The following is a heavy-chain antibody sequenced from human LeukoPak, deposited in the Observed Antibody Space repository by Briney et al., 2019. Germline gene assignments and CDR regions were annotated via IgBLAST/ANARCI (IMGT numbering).Heavy chain of an antibody. CDR1: GFTFSSHA. J-gene: IGHJ4*02. CDR2: VSGSGDST. D-gene: IGHD5-24*01. CDR3: ATCKAGYNLLDS. V-gene: IGHV3-23*01. Sequence: GVSLRLSCAASGFTFSSHAVTWVRQAPGKGLEWVSLVSGSGDSTYYAGSVQGRFTISRDNSRNTVYLQLNSLRAEDTAMYYCATCKAGYNLLDSWGQGTLVTVSS.